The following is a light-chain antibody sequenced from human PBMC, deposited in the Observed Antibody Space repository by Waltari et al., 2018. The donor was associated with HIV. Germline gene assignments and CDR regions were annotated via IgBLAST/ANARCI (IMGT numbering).Light chain of an antibody. CDR1: SSNIGSNY. Sequence: QSVLTQPPPASGTPGQRVSISCSGSSSNIGSNYVYWYQQLPGTAPKLLMYRNDGRPSGVPDRFSGSKSGTSASLALSGLRSEDEADYYCAAWDNSLSAWVFGGGTKLTVL. CDR3: AAWDNSLSAWV. J-gene: IGLJ3*02. V-gene: IGLV1-47*01. CDR2: RND.